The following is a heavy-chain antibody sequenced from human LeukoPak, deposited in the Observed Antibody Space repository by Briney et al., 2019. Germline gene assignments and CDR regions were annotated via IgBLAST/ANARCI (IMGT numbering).Heavy chain of an antibody. Sequence: AGSLRLSCAASGFTFSSYWMHWVRQAPGKGLVWVSRINSDGSTTTYADSVKGRFTISRDNAKNTLYLQMNSLRAEDSAVYYCARGAYSSGPFDPWGQGTLVTVSS. CDR3: ARGAYSSGPFDP. J-gene: IGHJ5*02. CDR1: GFTFSSYW. CDR2: INSDGSTT. V-gene: IGHV3-74*01. D-gene: IGHD6-19*01.